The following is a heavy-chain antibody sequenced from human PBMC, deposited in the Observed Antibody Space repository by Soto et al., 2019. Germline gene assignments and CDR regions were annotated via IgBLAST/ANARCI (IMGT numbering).Heavy chain of an antibody. J-gene: IGHJ5*02. V-gene: IGHV1-18*01. CDR3: ARDRPSDWFDP. Sequence: GASVKVSCKASGYTFTSYGISWVRQAPGQGLEWMGGISAYIGNANYAQKLQGRVTMTADASTSTAYIELSSLRSDDTAVYYCARDRPSDWFDPWGQGTLVTVSS. CDR1: GYTFTSYG. CDR2: ISAYIGNA.